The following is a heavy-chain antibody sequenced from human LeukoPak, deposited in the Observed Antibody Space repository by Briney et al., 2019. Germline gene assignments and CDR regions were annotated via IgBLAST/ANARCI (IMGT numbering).Heavy chain of an antibody. CDR2: ISTYNGVT. CDR3: ARGDSSGYYLFDY. J-gene: IGHJ4*02. Sequence: GASVKVSCTASGYTFSTLGISWLRQAPGQGLEWMAWISTYNGVTNYAQKFQARVSMTTDTSTNTVYMDLWSLRSDDTAVYYCARGDSSGYYLFDYWGQGTLVTVSS. V-gene: IGHV1-18*01. D-gene: IGHD3-22*01. CDR1: GYTFSTLG.